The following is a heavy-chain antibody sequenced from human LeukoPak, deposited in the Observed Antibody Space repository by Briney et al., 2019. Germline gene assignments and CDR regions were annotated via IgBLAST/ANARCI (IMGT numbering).Heavy chain of an antibody. V-gene: IGHV1-69*04. Sequence: SVKVSCKASGGTFSRYGISWVRQAPGQGLEWMGRIVPVVGITKYAQKFQDRVTITADKSTRTAYMELSSLRSEDTAVYYCARDDSSTWVPNYFDYWGQGTLVTVSS. CDR3: ARDDSSTWVPNYFDY. J-gene: IGHJ4*02. CDR1: GGTFSRYG. CDR2: IVPVVGIT. D-gene: IGHD3-22*01.